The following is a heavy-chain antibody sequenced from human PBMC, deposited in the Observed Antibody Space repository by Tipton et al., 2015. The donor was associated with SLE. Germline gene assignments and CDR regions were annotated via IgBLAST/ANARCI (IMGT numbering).Heavy chain of an antibody. CDR2: VYYSGST. CDR1: GGSFSGYY. V-gene: IGHV4-59*08. J-gene: IGHJ6*02. CDR3: ARFRDEYYYYAMDV. Sequence: LRLSCAVYGGSFSGYYWTWIRQTPGRGLEWIGYVYYSGSTNYNPSLKSRVTISMDTSKNQFSLKLNSVTAADTAVYYCARFRDEYYYYAMDVWGQGTTVTVSS.